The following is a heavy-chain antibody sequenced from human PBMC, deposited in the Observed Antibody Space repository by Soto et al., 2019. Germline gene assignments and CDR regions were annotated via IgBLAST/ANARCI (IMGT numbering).Heavy chain of an antibody. CDR1: GGSFSNYY. CDR2: VHPSGNT. D-gene: IGHD1-20*01. J-gene: IGHJ4*02. CDR3: ARGADAYKGGRS. V-gene: IGHV4-34*02. Sequence: QVQLQQWGAGLLKPSETLSLTCAVYGGSFSNYYLTWIRQPPGKGLEWIGEVHPSGNTNYNPSLTRRLSISLGTSTNQFSLRLTSVTAAATGVYYCARGADAYKGGRSWCQGTQVTVSS.